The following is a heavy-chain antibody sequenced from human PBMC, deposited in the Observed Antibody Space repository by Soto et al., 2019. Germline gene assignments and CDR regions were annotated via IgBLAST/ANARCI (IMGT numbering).Heavy chain of an antibody. V-gene: IGHV2-5*02. CDR3: AHHKSTLNGSDP. CDR2: IYWDDDK. Sequence: KESGPTLVKPTQTLTLTCTFSGFSLSTSGVGVGWIRQPPGKALEWLPLIYWDDDKRYSPSLNSRLTITKDTAKHQVVLTMTNMDPVDTATYYCAHHKSTLNGSDPWGQGPLVTVTS. J-gene: IGHJ5*02. CDR1: GFSLSTSGVG.